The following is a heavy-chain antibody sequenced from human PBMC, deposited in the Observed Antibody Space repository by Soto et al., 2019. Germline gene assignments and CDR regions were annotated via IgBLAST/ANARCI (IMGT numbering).Heavy chain of an antibody. J-gene: IGHJ3*01. CDR3: AKDGSDYYDGSGYWADGFDV. V-gene: IGHV3-23*01. Sequence: GTLRLSCSASGCTFSSCALSWVRHPPALGQERDSACSGSAGSTYYANPLKGRCIITRNNSKNTLYLQMNSLRAEDTAVYYCAKDGSDYYDGSGYWADGFDVWGKGTRVTVSS. D-gene: IGHD3-22*01. CDR1: GCTFSSCA. CDR2: CSGSAGST.